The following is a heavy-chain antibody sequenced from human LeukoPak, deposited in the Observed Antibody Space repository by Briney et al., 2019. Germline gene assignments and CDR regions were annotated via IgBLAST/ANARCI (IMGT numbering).Heavy chain of an antibody. V-gene: IGHV3-30*03. CDR2: ISYDGSNK. D-gene: IGHD5-12*01. J-gene: IGHJ5*02. CDR3: AQGDFYDVVAGRQTWFGP. Sequence: GGSLRLSCAASGFIFSSYDMHWVRQAPGKGLEWVAVISYDGSNKYYADSVKGRFTISRDNSKNRLYLQVSSLRVDDTRVYYCAQGDFYDVVAGRQTWFGPWGQGTLVIVSS. CDR1: GFIFSSYD.